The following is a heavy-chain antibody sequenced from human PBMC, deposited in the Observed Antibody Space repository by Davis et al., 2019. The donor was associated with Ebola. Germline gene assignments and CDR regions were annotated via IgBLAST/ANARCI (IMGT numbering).Heavy chain of an antibody. Sequence: GESLKISCAASGFTFSDYYMSWIRQAPRKGLEWVSYISSSGSTIYYADSVKGRFTISRDNAKNSLYLQMHSLRAEDTALYYCAKDLRSVRYGYYGMDVWGQGTTVTVSS. CDR2: ISSSGSTI. V-gene: IGHV3-11*01. J-gene: IGHJ6*02. D-gene: IGHD4-17*01. CDR1: GFTFSDYY. CDR3: AKDLRSVRYGYYGMDV.